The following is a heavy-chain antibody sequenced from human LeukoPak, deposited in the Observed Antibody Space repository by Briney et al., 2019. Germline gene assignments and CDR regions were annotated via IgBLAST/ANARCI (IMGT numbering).Heavy chain of an antibody. CDR2: INPNTGDT. V-gene: IGHV1-2*02. J-gene: IGHJ4*02. Sequence: GSSVKVSCKASGGTFSSYAISWVRQAPGQGLEWMGWINPNTGDTNYAQKFQGRVTMTRDTSITTVYMEISRLTSDDTALFYCAVAPSDYWGQGTLVTVSS. CDR3: AVAPSDY. D-gene: IGHD2-21*01. CDR1: GGTFSSYA.